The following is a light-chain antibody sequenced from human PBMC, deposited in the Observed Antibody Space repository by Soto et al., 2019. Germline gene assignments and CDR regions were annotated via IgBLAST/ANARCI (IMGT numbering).Light chain of an antibody. Sequence: EIVLTQSPGTLSLSPGERATLSCRSSAFLSSSYLVWYQQKPCQDPRLRLYAASRRASGIPDRCSGSGSATEYTLTIYTLEPEAFAVYYCQQQGTFGQGTKLE. CDR3: QQQGT. V-gene: IGKV3-20*01. CDR1: AFLSSSY. CDR2: AAS. J-gene: IGKJ2*01.